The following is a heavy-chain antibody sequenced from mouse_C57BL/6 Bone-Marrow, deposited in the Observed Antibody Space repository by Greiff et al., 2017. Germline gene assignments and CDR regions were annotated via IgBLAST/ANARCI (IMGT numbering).Heavy chain of an antibody. J-gene: IGHJ3*01. V-gene: IGHV1-59*01. Sequence: QVQLQQPGAELVRPGTSVKLSCKASGYTFTSYWMHWVKQRPGQGLEWIGVIDPSDSYPNYNQKFKGKATLTVDTSSSTAYMQLSSLTSEDSAVYYCARLFAYWGQGTLVTVSA. CDR1: GYTFTSYW. CDR2: IDPSDSYP. CDR3: ARLFAY.